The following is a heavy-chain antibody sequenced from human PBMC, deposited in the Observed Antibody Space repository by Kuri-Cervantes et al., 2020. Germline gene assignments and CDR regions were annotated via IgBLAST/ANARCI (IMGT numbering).Heavy chain of an antibody. J-gene: IGHJ5*02. V-gene: IGHV1-2*02. CDR1: GYTFTGYY. CDR3: ARDPFRDGDYDNWFDP. Sequence: ASVKVSCKASGYTFTGYYIHWVRQAPGQGLEWLGWISPNSGGTYYAQKFQGRVTMTRNTSISTAYMQLSRLGYDDTAVYYCARDPFRDGDYDNWFDPWGQGTLVTVSS. D-gene: IGHD4-17*01. CDR2: ISPNSGGT.